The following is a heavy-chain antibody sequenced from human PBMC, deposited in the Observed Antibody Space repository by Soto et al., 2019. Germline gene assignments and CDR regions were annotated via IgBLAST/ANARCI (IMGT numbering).Heavy chain of an antibody. Sequence: VKVSCKASGYTFTGYYMHWVRQAPGQGLEWMGWINPNSGGTNYAQKFQGRVTMTRDTSISTAYMELSRLRSDDTAVYYCAREDIVVVTAIQVGMDVWGQGTTVTVSS. V-gene: IGHV1-2*02. D-gene: IGHD2-21*02. CDR3: AREDIVVVTAIQVGMDV. CDR2: INPNSGGT. J-gene: IGHJ6*02. CDR1: GYTFTGYY.